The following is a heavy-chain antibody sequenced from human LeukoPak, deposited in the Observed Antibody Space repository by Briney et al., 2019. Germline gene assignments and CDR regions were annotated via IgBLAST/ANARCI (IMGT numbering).Heavy chain of an antibody. CDR2: ISPRGGGT. V-gene: IGHV3-23*01. J-gene: IGHJ4*02. CDR1: GFTFRNYG. Sequence: PGGSLRLSCAASGFTFRNYGMNWVRQAPGKGPEWLSGISPRGGGTYYADSVKGRFTISRDDSKNMLSLQMNSLRVEDTAVYYCARDLAWGAFDYWGQGALVTVSS. CDR3: ARDLAWGAFDY. D-gene: IGHD7-27*01.